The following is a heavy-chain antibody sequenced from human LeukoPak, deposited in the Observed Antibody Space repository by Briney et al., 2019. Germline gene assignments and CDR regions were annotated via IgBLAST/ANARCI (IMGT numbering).Heavy chain of an antibody. D-gene: IGHD6-6*01. CDR2: IYSGGST. CDR3: AKKDDSSSYVFDY. J-gene: IGHJ4*02. Sequence: GGSLRLSCAASGFTVSSNYMSWVRQTPGKGLEWVSVIYSGGSTYYADSVKGRFTISRDNSKNTLYLQMNGLRAEDTAVYYCAKKDDSSSYVFDYWGQGILVTVSS. V-gene: IGHV3-53*01. CDR1: GFTVSSNY.